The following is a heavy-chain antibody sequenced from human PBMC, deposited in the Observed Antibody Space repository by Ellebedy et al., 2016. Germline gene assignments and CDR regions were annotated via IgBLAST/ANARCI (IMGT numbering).Heavy chain of an antibody. CDR2: IYYSGST. Sequence: SETLSLTXTVSGGSVSSGSYYWSWIRQPPGKGLEWIGYIYYSGSTNYNPSLKSRVTISVDTSKNQFSLKLSSVTAADTAVYYCASQPLNYYYGMDVWGQGTSVTVSS. J-gene: IGHJ6*02. D-gene: IGHD2-2*01. CDR3: ASQPLNYYYGMDV. CDR1: GGSVSSGSYY. V-gene: IGHV4-61*01.